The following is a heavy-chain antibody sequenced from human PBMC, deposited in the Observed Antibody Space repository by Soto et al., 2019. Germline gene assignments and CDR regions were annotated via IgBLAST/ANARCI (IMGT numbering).Heavy chain of an antibody. CDR3: AKDRAGYCDSPVWGRRTPFGCSAFNI. CDR2: ISWNSDII. D-gene: IGHD3-16*01. CDR1: GFTFDDFA. Sequence: EVHLMESGGALVQPGRSLRLSCAASGFTFDDFAMHWVRQVPGKGLEWVSGISWNSDIIAYADSVKGRFTISRDNAKNSLFLQMDGLRVEDTALYYCAKDRAGYCDSPVWGRRTPFGCSAFNIRGQGTMVSVSS. J-gene: IGHJ3*02. V-gene: IGHV3-9*01.